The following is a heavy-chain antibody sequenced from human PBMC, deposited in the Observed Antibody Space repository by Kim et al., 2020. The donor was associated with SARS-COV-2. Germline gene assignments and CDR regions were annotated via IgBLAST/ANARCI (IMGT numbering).Heavy chain of an antibody. D-gene: IGHD2-2*01. CDR3: ASALSTYYYHGRGV. V-gene: IGHV3-53*01. CDR1: GFIVSSKY. Sequence: GGSLRLSCAASGFIVSSKYMSWVRQAPGKGLEWVAAIYSTGSTYYADSVKGRFTIARDNSKNMLYLQMNSLGAEDTAVYYCASALSTYYYHGRGVWGQGT. CDR2: IYSTGST. J-gene: IGHJ6*02.